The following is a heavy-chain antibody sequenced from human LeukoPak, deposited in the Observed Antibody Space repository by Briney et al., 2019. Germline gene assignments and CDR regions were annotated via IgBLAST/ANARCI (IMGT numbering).Heavy chain of an antibody. D-gene: IGHD6-19*01. J-gene: IGHJ4*02. CDR2: ISGSGGST. Sequence: GGSLRLSCAASGFTFSSYATSWVRQAPGKGLEWVSAISGSGGSTYYADSVKGRFTISRDNSKNTLYLQMNSLRAEDTAVYYCAKDIGSGWYYFDYWGQGTLVTVSS. CDR1: GFTFSSYA. CDR3: AKDIGSGWYYFDY. V-gene: IGHV3-23*01.